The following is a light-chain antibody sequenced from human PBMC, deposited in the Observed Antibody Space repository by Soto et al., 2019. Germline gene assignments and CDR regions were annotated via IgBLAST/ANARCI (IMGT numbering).Light chain of an antibody. V-gene: IGKV3-11*01. CDR3: KNRRNGPLT. CDR1: QSVSSF. CDR2: DAS. Sequence: EIVLTQSPATLSLSPGERATLSCRASQSVSSFLAWYQQKPGQAPRLLIYDASNRATGIPARFSGSGSGTAFTLTISSREPEVFAFYYCKNRRNGPLTSGGGTRVEIK. J-gene: IGKJ4*01.